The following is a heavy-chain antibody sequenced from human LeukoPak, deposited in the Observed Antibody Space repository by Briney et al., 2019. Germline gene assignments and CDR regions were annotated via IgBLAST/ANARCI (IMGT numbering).Heavy chain of an antibody. Sequence: ASVKASCKASGYTFTGHYMYWVRQAPGQGLDWMGWINPNSGDTNYAQKFQGRVTMTRDTSISTAYMGLNRLTSDDTAVYYCARRLTTSQDLDYWGQGTLVTVSS. V-gene: IGHV1-2*02. CDR2: INPNSGDT. D-gene: IGHD2-2*01. CDR3: ARRLTTSQDLDY. CDR1: GYTFTGHY. J-gene: IGHJ4*02.